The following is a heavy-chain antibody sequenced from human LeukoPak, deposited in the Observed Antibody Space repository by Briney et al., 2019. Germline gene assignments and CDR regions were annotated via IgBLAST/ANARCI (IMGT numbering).Heavy chain of an antibody. CDR1: GFTFSKFG. CDR3: AKEKHAFGGFDY. Sequence: GGSLRLSCGVSGFTFSKFGMHWVRQAPGKGPEWVAGISASGNSQSYADSVRGRFTISRDNSKSALFLQMNSLRVEDTAVYYCAKEKHAFGGFDYWGQGTLVTVSS. CDR2: ISASGNSQ. V-gene: IGHV3-30*18. J-gene: IGHJ4*02. D-gene: IGHD3-10*01.